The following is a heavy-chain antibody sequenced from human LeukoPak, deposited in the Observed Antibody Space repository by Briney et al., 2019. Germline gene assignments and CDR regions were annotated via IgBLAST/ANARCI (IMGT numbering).Heavy chain of an antibody. Sequence: PGGSLRLSCAASGFTFSSYDMHWVRQATGKGLEWVSAIGTAGDTYYPGSVKGRFTISRENAKNSLYLQMNSLRAEDTAVYYCAREEYIVEMATIFDYWGQGTLVTVSS. CDR1: GFTFSSYD. CDR2: IGTAGDT. D-gene: IGHD5-24*01. V-gene: IGHV3-13*01. CDR3: AREEYIVEMATIFDY. J-gene: IGHJ4*02.